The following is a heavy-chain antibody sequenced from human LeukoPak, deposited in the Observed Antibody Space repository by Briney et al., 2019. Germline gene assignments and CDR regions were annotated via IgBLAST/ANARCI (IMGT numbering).Heavy chain of an antibody. J-gene: IGHJ4*02. Sequence: GGSLRLSCVASGFTFSDYYMSWIRQAPGKGLEWVSYISFSDNTIYYADSVKGRFTISRDNAKNSLYLQLNSLRAEDTAVYYCARGSFYSSGYYLHPIDYWGQGTLVTVSS. D-gene: IGHD3-22*01. CDR2: ISFSDNTI. V-gene: IGHV3-11*01. CDR1: GFTFSDYY. CDR3: ARGSFYSSGYYLHPIDY.